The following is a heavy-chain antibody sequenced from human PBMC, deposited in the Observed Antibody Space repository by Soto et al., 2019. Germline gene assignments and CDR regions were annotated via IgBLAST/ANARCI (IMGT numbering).Heavy chain of an antibody. CDR2: IRSKANSYAT. CDR1: GFTFSGSA. V-gene: IGHV3-73*01. CDR3: TSGYSSSWYSQSDAFDI. J-gene: IGHJ3*02. D-gene: IGHD6-13*01. Sequence: GSLRLSCAASGFTFSGSAMHWVRQASGKGLEWVGRIRSKANSYATAYAASVKGRFTISRDDSKNTAYLQMNSLKTEDTAVYYCTSGYSSSWYSQSDAFDIWGQGTMVTVSS.